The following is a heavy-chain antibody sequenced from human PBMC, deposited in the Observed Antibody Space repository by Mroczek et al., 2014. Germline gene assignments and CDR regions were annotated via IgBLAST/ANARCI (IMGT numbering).Heavy chain of an antibody. D-gene: IGHD6-25*01. CDR3: AKGASERILYGMDV. CDR1: GFTFDDYA. J-gene: IGHJ6*02. V-gene: IGHV3-9*01. Sequence: VQLQESGGGLVQPGRSLRLSCAASGFTFDDYAMHWVRQAPGKGLEWVSGISWNSGSIGYADSVKGRFTISRDNAKNSLYLQMNSLRAEDTALYYCAKGASERILYGMDVWGQGTTVTVSS. CDR2: ISWNSGSI.